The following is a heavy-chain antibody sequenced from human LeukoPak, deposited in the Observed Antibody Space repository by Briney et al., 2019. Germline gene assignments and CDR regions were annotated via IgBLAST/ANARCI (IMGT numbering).Heavy chain of an antibody. J-gene: IGHJ4*02. V-gene: IGHV4-59*08. CDR1: GGSISSYY. Sequence: SETLSLTCTVSGGSISSYYWSWIRQPPGKGLEWIGYIYYSGSTNYNPSLKSRVTISVDTSKNQFSLKLSSVTAADTAVYYCARHPFSSPFDYWGQGTLVTVSS. CDR2: IYYSGST. CDR3: ARHPFSSPFDY.